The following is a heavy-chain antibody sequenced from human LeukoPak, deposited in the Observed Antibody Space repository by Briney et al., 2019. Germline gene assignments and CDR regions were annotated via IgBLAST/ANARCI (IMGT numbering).Heavy chain of an antibody. D-gene: IGHD3-9*01. CDR2: ISGGGSSI. Sequence: GGSLRLSYAASGFTFSSYEMNWVRQAPGKGLEWVSYISGGGSSIYYADSVKGRFTISRDDAKNSLYLQMNSLRDEDTAVYYCARDRDWASDYWGQGTLITVSS. CDR3: ARDRDWASDY. V-gene: IGHV3-48*03. CDR1: GFTFSSYE. J-gene: IGHJ4*02.